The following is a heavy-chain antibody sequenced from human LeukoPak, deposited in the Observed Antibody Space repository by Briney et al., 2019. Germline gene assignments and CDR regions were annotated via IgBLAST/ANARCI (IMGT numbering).Heavy chain of an antibody. CDR1: GGSISSYY. Sequence: SETLSLTCTVSGGSISSYYWSWIRQPPGKGLEWIGYIYYSGSTNYNPSLKSRVTISVDTSKNQFSLKLSSVTAADTAVYYCARSGSSGYNDAFDIWGQGTMVTVSS. D-gene: IGHD3-22*01. CDR3: ARSGSSGYNDAFDI. V-gene: IGHV4-59*01. J-gene: IGHJ3*02. CDR2: IYYSGST.